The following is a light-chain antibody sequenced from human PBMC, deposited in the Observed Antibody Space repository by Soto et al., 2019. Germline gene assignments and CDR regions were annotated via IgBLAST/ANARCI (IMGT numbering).Light chain of an antibody. CDR2: DAS. J-gene: IGKJ1*01. V-gene: IGKV1-5*01. Sequence: DIQMTQSPSTLSASIGDRVTITCRASESIRTWLAWYQHKPGKAPKFLIYDASSLESGVPSRFSGSGSGTEFTLTSSNLQPDDFATYCCQQYNNYPRTFGQGTKVEIK. CDR3: QQYNNYPRT. CDR1: ESIRTW.